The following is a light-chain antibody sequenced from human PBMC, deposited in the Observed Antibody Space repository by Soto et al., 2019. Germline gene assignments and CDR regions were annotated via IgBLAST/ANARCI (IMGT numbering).Light chain of an antibody. V-gene: IGLV2-14*01. CDR2: EVS. J-gene: IGLJ1*01. CDR1: SSDVGAYNH. CDR3: ISYTGSSTSYV. Sequence: QSALTQPPSVSGAPGQRVTISCTGTSSDVGAYNHVAWYQQHPGKAPKFMIYEVSNRPSGVSNRFSGSKSGNTASLTISGLQAEDEADYYCISYTGSSTSYVFGTGTKVTVL.